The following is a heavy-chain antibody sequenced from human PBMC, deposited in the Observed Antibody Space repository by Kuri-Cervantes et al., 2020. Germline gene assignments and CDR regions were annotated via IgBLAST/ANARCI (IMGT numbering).Heavy chain of an antibody. Sequence: SLKISCAASGFTFDDYAMHWVRQAPGKGLEWVSGISWNSGSIGYADSVKGRFTISRDNAKNSLYPQMNSLRAEDTALYYCAKDIFYDSSGEYLDYWGQGTLVTVSS. V-gene: IGHV3-9*01. D-gene: IGHD3-22*01. CDR1: GFTFDDYA. J-gene: IGHJ4*02. CDR3: AKDIFYDSSGEYLDY. CDR2: ISWNSGSI.